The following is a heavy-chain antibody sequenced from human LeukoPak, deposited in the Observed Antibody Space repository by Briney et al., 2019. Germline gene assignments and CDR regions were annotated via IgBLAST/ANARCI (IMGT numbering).Heavy chain of an antibody. CDR3: AKVKAHYCDSSGYYSGFDY. J-gene: IGHJ4*02. CDR2: ISGSGGST. CDR1: GFTFSSYA. D-gene: IGHD3-22*01. Sequence: PGGSLRLSCAASGFTFSSYAMSWVRQAPGKGLEWVSAISGSGGSTYYADSVKGRFTISRDNSKNTLYLQMNSLRAEDTAVYYCAKVKAHYCDSSGYYSGFDYWGQGTLVTVSS. V-gene: IGHV3-23*01.